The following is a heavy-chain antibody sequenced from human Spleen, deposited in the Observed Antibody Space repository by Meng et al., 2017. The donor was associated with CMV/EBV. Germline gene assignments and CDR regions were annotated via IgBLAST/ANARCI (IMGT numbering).Heavy chain of an antibody. Sequence: QGQLVEAGGGLVQPGRSLRLSCAASGFTFSSYAMHWVRQAPGKGLEWVAVISYDGSNKYYADSVKGRFTISRDNSKNTLYLQMNSLRAEDTAVYYCARDGVPAAIGWFDPWGQGTLVTVSS. D-gene: IGHD2-2*01. J-gene: IGHJ5*02. CDR2: ISYDGSNK. V-gene: IGHV3-30-3*01. CDR1: GFTFSSYA. CDR3: ARDGVPAAIGWFDP.